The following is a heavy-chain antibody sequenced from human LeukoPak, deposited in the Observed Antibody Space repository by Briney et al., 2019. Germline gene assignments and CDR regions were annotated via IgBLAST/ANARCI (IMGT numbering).Heavy chain of an antibody. Sequence: GGSLRLSCAASGFTFSSNWMHWVRHAPGKGLVWVSRINEDGSTTNYADSVKGRSTIFRDNAKNTLYLQMNSLRAEDTGVYYCVRDGVGAPPFDYWGEGILVTVSS. V-gene: IGHV3-74*01. CDR2: INEDGSTT. D-gene: IGHD1-26*01. J-gene: IGHJ4*02. CDR1: GFTFSSNW. CDR3: VRDGVGAPPFDY.